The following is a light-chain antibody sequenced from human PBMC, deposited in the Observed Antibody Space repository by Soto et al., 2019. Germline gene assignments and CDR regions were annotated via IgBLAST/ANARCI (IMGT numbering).Light chain of an antibody. Sequence: DIQMTQSPSSLSASVGDRATITCRASQSISSYLNWYQQKPGKAPKLLIYAASSLQSGVPSRFSGSGSGTDFTLTISSLQPEDCATYYCQQSYSTPFTFGPGTKVDIK. CDR1: QSISSY. CDR2: AAS. V-gene: IGKV1-39*01. J-gene: IGKJ3*01. CDR3: QQSYSTPFT.